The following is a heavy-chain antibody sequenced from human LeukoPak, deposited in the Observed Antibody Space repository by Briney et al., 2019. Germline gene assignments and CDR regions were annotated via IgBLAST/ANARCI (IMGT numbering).Heavy chain of an antibody. D-gene: IGHD2-2*01. CDR2: IYSGGST. CDR3: ARSSIVIIPAAVDY. J-gene: IGHJ4*02. CDR1: GFTVRNNY. V-gene: IGHV3-66*01. Sequence: GGSLRLSCAASGFTVRNNYMSWVRQAPGKGLELVSVIYSGGSTYYADSVKGRFTISRDNSKNTLYLQMNSLRAEDTAVYYCARSSIVIIPAAVDYWGQGTLVTVSS.